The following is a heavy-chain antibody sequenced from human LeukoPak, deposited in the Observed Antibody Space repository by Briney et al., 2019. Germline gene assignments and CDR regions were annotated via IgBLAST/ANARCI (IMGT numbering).Heavy chain of an antibody. J-gene: IGHJ4*02. V-gene: IGHV3-7*01. Sequence: GGSLRLSCATSGFTFSTYWMSWVRQAPGKGLEWVANIKQDGSETYYADSVKGRFTIFRDNAKNSLYLQMDSLRVEDTAVYYCSNADGFDYWGQGTLVIVSS. CDR1: GFTFSTYW. D-gene: IGHD2-2*01. CDR2: IKQDGSET. CDR3: SNADGFDY.